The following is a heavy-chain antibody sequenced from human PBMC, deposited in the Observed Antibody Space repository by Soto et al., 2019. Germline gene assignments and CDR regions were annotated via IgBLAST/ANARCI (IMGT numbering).Heavy chain of an antibody. CDR2: IIPIFGTA. CDR3: ASLALDTARTICYYYGMDV. D-gene: IGHD5-18*01. V-gene: IGHV1-69*13. CDR1: GGTFSSYA. Sequence: SVKVSCKASGGTFSSYAISWVRQAPGQGLEWMGGIIPIFGTANYAQKFQGRVTITADESTSTAYMELSSLRSEDTAVYYCASLALDTARTICYYYGMDVWGQGTTVTVSS. J-gene: IGHJ6*02.